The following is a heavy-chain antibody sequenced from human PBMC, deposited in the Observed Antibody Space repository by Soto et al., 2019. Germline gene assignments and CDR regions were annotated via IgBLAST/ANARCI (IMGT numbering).Heavy chain of an antibody. J-gene: IGHJ4*02. V-gene: IGHV1-3*01. CDR3: ARSLQIVPAAIAY. D-gene: IGHD2-2*02. CDR1: GYTFTSYA. CDR2: INAGNGNT. Sequence: ASVKVSCKXSGYTFTSYAMHWVRQAPGQRLEWMGWINAGNGNTKYSQKFQGRVTITRDTSASTAYMELSSLRSEDTAVYYCARSLQIVPAAIAYWGQGTLVTVSS.